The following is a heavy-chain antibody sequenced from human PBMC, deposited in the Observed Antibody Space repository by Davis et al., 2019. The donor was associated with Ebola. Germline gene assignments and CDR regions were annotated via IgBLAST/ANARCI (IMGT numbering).Heavy chain of an antibody. V-gene: IGHV4-59*12. J-gene: IGHJ4*02. CDR3: ASWLVRGELTAYFDY. Sequence: PSETLSLTCSVSGGSISSDYWSWIRQPPGKGLEWIGYIFSSGSTNYNPSLKSRVTISLDTSKNQFSLKMTSVTAADTAVYYCASWLVRGELTAYFDYWGQGTLVTVSS. D-gene: IGHD6-19*01. CDR2: IFSSGST. CDR1: GGSISSDY.